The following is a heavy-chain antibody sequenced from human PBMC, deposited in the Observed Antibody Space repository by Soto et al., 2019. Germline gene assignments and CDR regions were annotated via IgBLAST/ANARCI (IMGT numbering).Heavy chain of an antibody. CDR2: ISGSGGST. CDR1: GFTFSSYA. Sequence: GGSLRLSCAASGFTFSSYAMSWVRQAPGKGLEWVSAISGSGGSTYYADSVKGRFTISRDNSKNTLYLQMNSLRAEDTAVYYCARGGSYLHNSIDYWGQGPLVTVSS. J-gene: IGHJ4*02. D-gene: IGHD1-26*01. CDR3: ARGGSYLHNSIDY. V-gene: IGHV3-23*01.